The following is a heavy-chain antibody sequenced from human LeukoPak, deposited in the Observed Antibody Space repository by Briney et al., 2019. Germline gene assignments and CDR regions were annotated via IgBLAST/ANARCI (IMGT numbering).Heavy chain of an antibody. D-gene: IGHD3-9*01. V-gene: IGHV1-2*02. CDR3: ARDRVLRYFDWLLSRNWFDP. CDR2: INPNSGGT. CDR1: GYTFTGYY. J-gene: IGHJ5*02. Sequence: ASMKVSCKASGYTFTGYYMHWVRQAPGQGLEWMGWINPNSGGTNYAQKFQGRVTMTRDTSISTAYMELSRLRSDDTAVYYCARDRVLRYFDWLLSRNWFDPWGQGTLVTVSS.